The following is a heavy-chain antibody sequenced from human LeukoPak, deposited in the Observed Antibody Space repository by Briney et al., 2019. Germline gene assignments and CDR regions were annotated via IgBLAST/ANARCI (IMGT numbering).Heavy chain of an antibody. CDR1: GGSISSYY. Sequence: SETLSLTCTVSGGSISSYYWSWIRQPPGKGLEWIGYIYYSGSTNYNPSLKSRVTISVDTSKNQFSLKLSSVTAADTAVYYCARLRLSEVLRWSFDIWGQGTMVTVS. CDR2: IYYSGST. J-gene: IGHJ3*02. V-gene: IGHV4-59*08. CDR3: ARLRLSEVLRWSFDI. D-gene: IGHD4-23*01.